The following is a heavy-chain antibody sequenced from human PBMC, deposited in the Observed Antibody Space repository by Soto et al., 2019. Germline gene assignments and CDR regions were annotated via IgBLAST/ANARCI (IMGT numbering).Heavy chain of an antibody. V-gene: IGHV3-23*01. CDR2: ISGSSGST. J-gene: IGHJ4*02. CDR1: GFTFRSYS. Sequence: GGSQILSCAASGFTFRSYSMSWVRQAPGKGLEWVSAISGSSGSTYYADSVKGRFTISRDNSKSTLFLQMNSLRAEDTAVYYCAKRNSWYVDYWGQGTLVTVSS. D-gene: IGHD6-13*01. CDR3: AKRNSWYVDY.